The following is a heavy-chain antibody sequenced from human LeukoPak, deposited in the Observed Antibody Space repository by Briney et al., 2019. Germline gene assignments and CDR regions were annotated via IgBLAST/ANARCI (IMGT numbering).Heavy chain of an antibody. D-gene: IGHD4-11*01. Sequence: PGGSLRLSCAASGFTVNSNYMSWVRQAPGKGLKWVSVIYSGGSTYYADSVKGRFTISRDNSKNTLYLHMNSLRAEDTAVYYCAKLSGGTTDFDYWGQGTLVTVSS. V-gene: IGHV3-53*01. CDR2: IYSGGST. CDR3: AKLSGGTTDFDY. J-gene: IGHJ4*02. CDR1: GFTVNSNY.